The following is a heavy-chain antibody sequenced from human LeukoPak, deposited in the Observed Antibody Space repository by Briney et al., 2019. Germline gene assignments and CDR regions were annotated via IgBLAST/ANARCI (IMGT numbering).Heavy chain of an antibody. V-gene: IGHV4-34*01. Sequence: SETLSLTCAVYGGSFSGYYWSWIRQPPGKGLEEIGEINHSGSTNYNPSLKSRVTISVDTSKNQFSLKLSSVTAADTAVYYCADRGEQQLVTGGYWGQGTLVTVSS. CDR1: GGSFSGYY. CDR3: ADRGEQQLVTGGY. J-gene: IGHJ4*02. D-gene: IGHD6-13*01. CDR2: INHSGST.